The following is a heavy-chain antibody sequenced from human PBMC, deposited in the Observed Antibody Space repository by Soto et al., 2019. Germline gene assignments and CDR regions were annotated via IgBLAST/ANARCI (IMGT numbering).Heavy chain of an antibody. CDR2: IIPIFGTA. J-gene: IGHJ5*02. CDR1: GGTFSSYA. D-gene: IGHD2-15*01. V-gene: IGHV1-69*13. CDR3: ARDIGRLLPFDP. Sequence: ASVKVSCKASGGTFSSYAISWVRQAPGQGLEWMGGIIPIFGTANYAQKFQGRVTITADESTSTAYMELSSLRSEDTAVYYCARDIGRLLPFDPWGQGTLVTVSS.